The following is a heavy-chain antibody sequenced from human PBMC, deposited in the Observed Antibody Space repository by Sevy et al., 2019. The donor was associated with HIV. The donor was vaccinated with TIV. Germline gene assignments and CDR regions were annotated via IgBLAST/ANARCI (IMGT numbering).Heavy chain of an antibody. D-gene: IGHD3-3*01. J-gene: IGHJ4*02. Sequence: ASVKVSCKISEYTFTKLSIHWVRQALGEGLQWMGGFDPADGGTIYAQRFRGRLTLVADTSRDKVHMQLSGLTSEDTAVYYCVVQIHLDHYSLPNAYYTPSFDFWAQGTLVTVSS. CDR1: EYTFTKLS. CDR2: FDPADGGT. CDR3: VVQIHLDHYSLPNAYYTPSFDF. V-gene: IGHV1-24*01.